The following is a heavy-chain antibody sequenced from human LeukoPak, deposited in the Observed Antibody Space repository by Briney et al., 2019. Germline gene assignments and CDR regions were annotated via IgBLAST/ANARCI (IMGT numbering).Heavy chain of an antibody. Sequence: GASVKVSCKASGYTFTSYAMHWVRQAPGQRLEWMGWINAGNGNTKYPQKFQGRVTITRDTSASTAYMELSSLRSEDTAVYYCARAEPMTSGYFDYWGQGTLVTVSS. V-gene: IGHV1-3*01. CDR1: GYTFTSYA. CDR3: ARAEPMTSGYFDY. D-gene: IGHD1-26*01. J-gene: IGHJ4*02. CDR2: INAGNGNT.